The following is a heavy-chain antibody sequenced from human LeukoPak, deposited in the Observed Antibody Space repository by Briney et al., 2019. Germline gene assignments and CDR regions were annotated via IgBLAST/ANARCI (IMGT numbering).Heavy chain of an antibody. CDR3: ARLWGYENRAERYYYGMDV. Sequence: SETLSLTCTVSGGSFSSYYWSWIRQPPGKGLEWIGYIYYSGGTNYNPSLKSRVTISVDTSKNQFSLKLSSVTAADTAVYYCARLWGYENRAERYYYGMDVWGQGTTVTVSS. D-gene: IGHD3-16*01. V-gene: IGHV4-59*01. J-gene: IGHJ6*02. CDR1: GGSFSSYY. CDR2: IYYSGGT.